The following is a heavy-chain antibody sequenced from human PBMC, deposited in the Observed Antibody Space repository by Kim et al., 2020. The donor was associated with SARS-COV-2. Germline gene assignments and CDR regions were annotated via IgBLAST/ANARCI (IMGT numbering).Heavy chain of an antibody. J-gene: IGHJ5*02. Sequence: SETLSLTCAVYGGSFSGYYWSWIRQPPGKGLEWIGEINHSGSTNYNPSLKSRVTISVDTSKNQFSLKLSSVTAADTAVYYCARRGVTIVWFDPWGQGTLVTVSS. D-gene: IGHD4-17*01. CDR3: ARRGVTIVWFDP. V-gene: IGHV4-34*01. CDR1: GGSFSGYY. CDR2: INHSGST.